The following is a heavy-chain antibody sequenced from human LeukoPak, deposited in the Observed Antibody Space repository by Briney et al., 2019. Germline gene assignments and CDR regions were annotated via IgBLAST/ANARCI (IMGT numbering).Heavy chain of an antibody. CDR3: ARDDSGSYYFDY. Sequence: ASVEVSCKASGYTFTGYYMHWVRQAPGQGLEWMGWINPNSGGTNYAQKFQGRVTMTKDTSISTAYMELSRLRSDDTAVYYCARDDSGSYYFDYWGQGTLVTVSS. V-gene: IGHV1-2*02. CDR2: INPNSGGT. CDR1: GYTFTGYY. D-gene: IGHD1-26*01. J-gene: IGHJ4*02.